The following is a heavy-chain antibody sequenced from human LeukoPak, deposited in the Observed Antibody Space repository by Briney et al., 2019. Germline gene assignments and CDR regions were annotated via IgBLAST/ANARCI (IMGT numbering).Heavy chain of an antibody. J-gene: IGHJ4*02. V-gene: IGHV3-7*03. CDR2: IKQSGSEQ. D-gene: IGHD3-22*01. CDR1: GFTFSNYW. Sequence: GGSLRLSCAASGFTFSNYWMNWVRQAPGKGLEWVANIKQSGSEQYYGDSVRGRFTISRDNAKNSLFLQMNSLRAEDTAVYYCATDDFYDSSDFAGYWGQGTLVTVSS. CDR3: ATDDFYDSSDFAGY.